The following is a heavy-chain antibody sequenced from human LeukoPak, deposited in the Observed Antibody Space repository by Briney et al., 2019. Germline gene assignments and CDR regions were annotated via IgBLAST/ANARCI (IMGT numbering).Heavy chain of an antibody. CDR3: ARVAIPGPKGDYGMDV. D-gene: IGHD2-2*02. CDR1: GGSISSGGYY. CDR2: IYYSGST. Sequence: SQTLSLTCSVSGGSISSGGYYWSWIRQHPGKGLEWIGYIYYSGSTYYNPSLKSRVTISVDTSKNQFSLKLSSVTAADTAVYYCARVAIPGPKGDYGMDVWGQGTTVTVSS. V-gene: IGHV4-31*03. J-gene: IGHJ6*02.